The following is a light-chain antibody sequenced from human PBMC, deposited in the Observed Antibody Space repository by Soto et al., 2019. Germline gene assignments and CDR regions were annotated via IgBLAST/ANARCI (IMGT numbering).Light chain of an antibody. Sequence: DIVMTQSPDSLAVSLGERATIKCKSSQSILYRSNSKNYLAWYQQKPGQPPKLLIYWASTREFGVPDRFSGSGSGTDFPLTISSLQAEDVAVYYCQQYYTVPVTFGPGTKVEIK. V-gene: IGKV4-1*01. CDR1: QSILYRSNSKNY. CDR2: WAS. J-gene: IGKJ3*01. CDR3: QQYYTVPVT.